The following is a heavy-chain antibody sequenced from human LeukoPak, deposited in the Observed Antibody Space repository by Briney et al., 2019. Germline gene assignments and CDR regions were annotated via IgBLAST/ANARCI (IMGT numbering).Heavy chain of an antibody. D-gene: IGHD5-18*01. V-gene: IGHV3-30*03. J-gene: IGHJ4*02. CDR3: ARLVDSYGHYIEY. Sequence: PGTSLRLSCAASGFTFRSYGMNWVRQAPGKGLDWVAVISYDGSNEYYADSVKGRFTISRDNSENTLFLEMNSLRAEDTAVYYCARLVDSYGHYIEYWGQGTLVTVSS. CDR2: ISYDGSNE. CDR1: GFTFRSYG.